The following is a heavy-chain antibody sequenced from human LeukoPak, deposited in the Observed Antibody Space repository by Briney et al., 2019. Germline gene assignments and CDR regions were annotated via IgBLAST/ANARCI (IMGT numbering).Heavy chain of an antibody. CDR2: IYYSGST. CDR1: GGSISSYY. CDR3: ARHEDYGYSNSVYFDP. Sequence: PSETLSLTCTVSGGSISSYYWSWIRQPPGKGLEWIGYIYYSGSTNYNPSLKSRVTISVDTSKNQFSLKLSSVTAADTAVYYCARHEDYGYSNSVYFDPWGQGTLVTVSS. J-gene: IGHJ5*02. V-gene: IGHV4-59*08. D-gene: IGHD6-6*01.